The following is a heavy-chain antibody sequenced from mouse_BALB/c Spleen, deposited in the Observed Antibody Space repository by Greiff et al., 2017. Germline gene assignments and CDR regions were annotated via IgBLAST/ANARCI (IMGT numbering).Heavy chain of an antibody. CDR2: ISYSGST. J-gene: IGHJ1*01. D-gene: IGHD2-1*01. Sequence: EVQLQESGPGLVKPSQSLSLTCTVTGYSITSDYAWNWIRQFPGNKLEWMGYISYSGSTSYNPSLKSRISITRDTSKNQFFLQLNSVTTEDTATYYCARNGNYVYWYFDVWGAGTTVTVSS. CDR1: GYSITSDYA. CDR3: ARNGNYVYWYFDV. V-gene: IGHV3-2*02.